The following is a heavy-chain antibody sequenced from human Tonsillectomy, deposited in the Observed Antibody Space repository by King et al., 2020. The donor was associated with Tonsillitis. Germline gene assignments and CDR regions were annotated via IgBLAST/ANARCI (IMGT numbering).Heavy chain of an antibody. Sequence: VQLVESGGGLVQPGGSWKLSCAASGLTFSTFPMSWFRQPPGRGLGWVSPISGSGDKTYYADPVKGRFTISRDNSKNTLYLQMNSLRAEDTAVYYCAKESSGPHFWGQGTLVTVSS. D-gene: IGHD3-22*01. V-gene: IGHV3-23*04. CDR3: AKESSGPHF. CDR2: ISGSGDKT. CDR1: GLTFSTFP. J-gene: IGHJ4*02.